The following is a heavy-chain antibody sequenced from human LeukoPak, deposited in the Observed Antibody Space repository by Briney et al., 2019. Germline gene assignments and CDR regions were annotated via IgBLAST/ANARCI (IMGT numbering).Heavy chain of an antibody. J-gene: IGHJ6*02. CDR2: VDTSGST. D-gene: IGHD3-10*01. CDR3: AKVSKYYYGSGSYYTPYYYGMDV. V-gene: IGHV4-4*07. Sequence: SETLSLTCSVSSGSISSFYWTWVRQSAWKGLEWIGRVDTSGSTHYNPSLKGRATMSLDTSKYQFSLRLTSVTVADTAVYYCAKVSKYYYGSGSYYTPYYYGMDVWGQGTTVTVSS. CDR1: SGSISSFY.